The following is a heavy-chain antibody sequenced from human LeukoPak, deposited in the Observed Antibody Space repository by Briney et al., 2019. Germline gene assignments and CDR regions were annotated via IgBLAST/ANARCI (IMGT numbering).Heavy chain of an antibody. CDR1: GFIFDDYA. Sequence: GGSLRLSCAASGFIFDDYAMHWVRQAPGKGLEWVSGISWNSGSIAYADSVKGRFTISRDNAKNSLYLQMNSLRVEDTALYYCAKDISYSGSSPAFDYWGQGTLVTDSS. CDR2: ISWNSGSI. CDR3: AKDISYSGSSPAFDY. J-gene: IGHJ4*02. V-gene: IGHV3-9*01. D-gene: IGHD1-26*01.